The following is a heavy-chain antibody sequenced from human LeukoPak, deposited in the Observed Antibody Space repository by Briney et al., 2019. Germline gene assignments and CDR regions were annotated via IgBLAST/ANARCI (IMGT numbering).Heavy chain of an antibody. CDR1: GFTFRNAW. J-gene: IGHJ4*02. CDR2: IWYDGSKK. D-gene: IGHD3-10*01. CDR3: ASNYGSGNYATATFDY. V-gene: IGHV3-33*08. Sequence: QTGGSLRLSRAASGFTFRNAWMSWVRQAPGKGLEWVAVIWYDGSKKYYGDSVKGRFAISRDNLKNTLYLQMNSLRAEDTAVYYCASNYGSGNYATATFDYWGQGTLVTVSS.